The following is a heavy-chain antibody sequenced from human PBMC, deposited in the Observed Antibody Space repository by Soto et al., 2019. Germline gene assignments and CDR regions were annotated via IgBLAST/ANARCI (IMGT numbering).Heavy chain of an antibody. CDR2: IYYSGST. D-gene: IGHD5-12*01. Sequence: TLSLTCTVSGGSISSYYWSWIRQPPGKGLEWIGYIYYSGSTNYNPSLKSRVTISVDTSKNQFSLKLSSVTAADTAVYYCARRVIQIVATIHDWFDPWGQGTLVTVSS. V-gene: IGHV4-59*01. CDR3: ARRVIQIVATIHDWFDP. J-gene: IGHJ5*02. CDR1: GGSISSYY.